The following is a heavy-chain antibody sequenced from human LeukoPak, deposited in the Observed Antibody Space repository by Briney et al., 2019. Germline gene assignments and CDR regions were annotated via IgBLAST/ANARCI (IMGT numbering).Heavy chain of an antibody. D-gene: IGHD6-19*01. CDR3: VKYSIAVAGADY. CDR2: ISSSGSTT. CDR1: GFTFSDYY. Sequence: GGSLRLSCAASGFTFSDYYMSWIRQAPGKGLEWVSYISSSGSTTYYADSVKGRFTISRDNAKNSLYLQMNSLRAEDTAVYYCVKYSIAVAGADYWGQGTLVTVSS. V-gene: IGHV3-11*04. J-gene: IGHJ4*02.